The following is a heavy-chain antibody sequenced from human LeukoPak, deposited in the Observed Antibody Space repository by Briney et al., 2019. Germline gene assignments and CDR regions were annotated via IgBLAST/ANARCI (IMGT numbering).Heavy chain of an antibody. CDR1: GGSFSIYY. CDR2: IYTSGST. V-gene: IGHV4-4*07. D-gene: IGHD4-11*01. J-gene: IGHJ4*02. Sequence: SETLSLTCTVSGGSFSIYYWSWIRQPAGKGLEWIGRIYTSGSTNYNPSLKSRVTISVDTSKNQFSLKLSSVTAADTAVYYCARGGVTTRSIDYWGQGTLVTVSS. CDR3: ARGGVTTRSIDY.